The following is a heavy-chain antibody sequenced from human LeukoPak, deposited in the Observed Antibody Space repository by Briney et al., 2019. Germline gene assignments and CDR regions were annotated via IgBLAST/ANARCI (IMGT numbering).Heavy chain of an antibody. Sequence: GGSLRLSCAASGFTFSSNWMSWVRQAPGKGLEWVANTKQEGSEKYYVDSVKGRFSISRDNAKNSLYLQMNSLRAEDTAVYYCARGGSRYDNWGQGTLVTVSS. CDR3: ARGGSRYDN. CDR2: TKQEGSEK. D-gene: IGHD3-22*01. V-gene: IGHV3-7*01. J-gene: IGHJ4*02. CDR1: GFTFSSNW.